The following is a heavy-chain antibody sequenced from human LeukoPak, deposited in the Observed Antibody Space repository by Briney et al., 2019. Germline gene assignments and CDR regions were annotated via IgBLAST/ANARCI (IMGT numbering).Heavy chain of an antibody. J-gene: IGHJ4*02. D-gene: IGHD3-10*01. V-gene: IGHV4-59*01. CDR1: GGSISSYY. Sequence: PSETLSLTCTVSGGSISSYYWSWIRQPPGKGLEWIGYIYYSGSTNYNPSLKSRVTISVDTSKNQFSLKLSSVTAADTAVYYCARTRYYYNSRSYGAPYYFDYWGQGTLVTVSS. CDR3: ARTRYYYNSRSYGAPYYFDY. CDR2: IYYSGST.